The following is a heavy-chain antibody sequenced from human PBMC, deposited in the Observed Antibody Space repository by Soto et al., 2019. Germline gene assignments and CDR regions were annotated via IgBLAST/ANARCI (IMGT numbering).Heavy chain of an antibody. CDR1: GFTFSSYA. V-gene: IGHV3-30-3*01. J-gene: IGHJ4*02. Sequence: QVQLVESGGGVVQPGRSLRLSCAASGFTFSSYAMHWVRQAPGKGLEWVAVISYDGSNKYYADSVKGRFTISRDNSTITLCLQMNSLRAEDTAVYSCARSLRSGVCVDYWGQGTLVTVSS. D-gene: IGHD5-12*01. CDR3: ARSLRSGVCVDY. CDR2: ISYDGSNK.